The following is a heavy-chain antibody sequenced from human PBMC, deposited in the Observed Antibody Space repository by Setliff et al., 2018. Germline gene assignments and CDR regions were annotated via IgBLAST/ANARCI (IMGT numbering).Heavy chain of an antibody. CDR1: GGAFSGYY. D-gene: IGHD6-6*01. CDR3: ARGRNVAARLLDS. Sequence: SETLSLTCGVYGGAFSGYYWSWIRQSPGKGLEWIGEINHSGSTKYSPSLESRVTMSVDPSKNQFSLKVTSVTAADTAVYYCARGRNVAARLLDSWGRGTLVTVSS. J-gene: IGHJ4*02. V-gene: IGHV4-34*01. CDR2: INHSGST.